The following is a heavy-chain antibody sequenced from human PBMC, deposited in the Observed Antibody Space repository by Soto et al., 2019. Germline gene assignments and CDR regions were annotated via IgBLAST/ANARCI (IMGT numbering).Heavy chain of an antibody. D-gene: IGHD2-15*01. J-gene: IGHJ6*02. CDR2: ISYDGSNK. V-gene: IGHV3-30-3*01. Sequence: LRLSCAASGFTFSSYAMHWVRQAPGKGLEWVAVISYDGSNKYYADSVKGRFTISRDNSKNTLYLQMNSLRAEDTAVYYCARDCSGGSCDHYYYYGMDVWGQGTTVTVSS. CDR1: GFTFSSYA. CDR3: ARDCSGGSCDHYYYYGMDV.